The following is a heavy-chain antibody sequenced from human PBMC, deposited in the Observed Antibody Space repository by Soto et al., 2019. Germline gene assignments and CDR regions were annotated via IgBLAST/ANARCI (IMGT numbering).Heavy chain of an antibody. D-gene: IGHD3-3*01. J-gene: IGHJ4*02. V-gene: IGHV4-59*01. CDR1: GGSISSNY. CDR3: ATSAIFGGVSS. CDR2: IYYSGST. Sequence: SETLSLTCSVSGGSISSNYWNWIRQPPGKGLEWIGNIYYSGSTYYNPSLQSRVTISVDRSKNQFSLKLSSVTAADTAVYYCATSAIFGGVSSWGQGTLVTVSS.